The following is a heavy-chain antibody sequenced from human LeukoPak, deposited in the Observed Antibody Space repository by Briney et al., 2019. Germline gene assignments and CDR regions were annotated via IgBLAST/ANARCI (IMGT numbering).Heavy chain of an antibody. J-gene: IGHJ4*02. D-gene: IGHD6-19*01. CDR1: GYSFTSHW. CDR2: IYPGNSDT. CDR3: ATHGYQGGGWPAGGGY. V-gene: IGHV5-51*01. Sequence: GESLKISCKGSGYSFTSHWIGWVRQLPGKGLEWMAIIYPGNSDTRYSPSFQGQVTISADKSINTAYLQWSSLKASDTAMYYCATHGYQGGGWPAGGGYWGQGTLVTVSS.